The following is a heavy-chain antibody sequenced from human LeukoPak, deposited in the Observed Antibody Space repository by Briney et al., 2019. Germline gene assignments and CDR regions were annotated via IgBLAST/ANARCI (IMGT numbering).Heavy chain of an antibody. CDR2: IVSKSSYI. V-gene: IGHV3-21*01. J-gene: IGHJ6*02. Sequence: GGSLRLSCAASAFSFSSYGMNWVRQAPGKGLEWVSSIVSKSSYIYYADSVKGRFTTSRDNAKNSLYLQMTNLRAEDTAVYYCARDFGGTRGMDVWGQGTTVSVSS. D-gene: IGHD3-16*01. CDR1: AFSFSSYG. CDR3: ARDFGGTRGMDV.